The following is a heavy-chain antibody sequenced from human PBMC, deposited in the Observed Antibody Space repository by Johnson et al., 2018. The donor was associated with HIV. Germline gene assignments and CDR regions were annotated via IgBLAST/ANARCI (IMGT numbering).Heavy chain of an antibody. CDR2: ISGSGGST. V-gene: IGHV3-30*14. J-gene: IGHJ3*02. D-gene: IGHD5-18*01. Sequence: QMQLVESGGGVVQPGRSLRLSCAASGFTFSSYAMHWVRQAPGKGLEWVSAISGSGGSTYYADSVKGRFTISRDNSKNTLYLQMNSLKAEDTAVYYCARESSAGEYSYGIIWGQGTMVTVSS. CDR3: ARESSAGEYSYGII. CDR1: GFTFSSYA.